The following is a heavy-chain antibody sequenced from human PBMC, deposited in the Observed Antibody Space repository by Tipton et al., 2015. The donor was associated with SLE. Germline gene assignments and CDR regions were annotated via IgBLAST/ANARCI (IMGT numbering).Heavy chain of an antibody. J-gene: IGHJ3*02. CDR3: ARYFGSYDAFDI. CDR1: GFTFSDYY. V-gene: IGHV3-11*06. D-gene: IGHD1-26*01. Sequence: SLRLSCAASGFTFSDYYMSWIRQAPGKGLEWVSYISSSIIYTNYADSVKGRFTISRDNAKNSLYLQMNSLRAEDTAVYYCARYFGSYDAFDIWGQGTMVTVSS. CDR2: ISSSIIYT.